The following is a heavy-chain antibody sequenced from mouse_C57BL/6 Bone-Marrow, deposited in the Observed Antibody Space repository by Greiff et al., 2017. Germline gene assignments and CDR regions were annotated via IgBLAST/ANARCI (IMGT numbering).Heavy chain of an antibody. Sequence: DVQLQESGGGLVQPKGSLKLSCAASGFSFNTYAMNWVRQAPGKGLEWVARIRSKSNNYATYYADSVKDRFTISRDDSESMLYLQMNNLKTEDTAMYYCVRRGSSYPYYAMDYWGQGTSVTVSS. CDR2: IRSKSNNYAT. CDR3: VRRGSSYPYYAMDY. V-gene: IGHV10-1*01. CDR1: GFSFNTYA. D-gene: IGHD1-1*01. J-gene: IGHJ4*01.